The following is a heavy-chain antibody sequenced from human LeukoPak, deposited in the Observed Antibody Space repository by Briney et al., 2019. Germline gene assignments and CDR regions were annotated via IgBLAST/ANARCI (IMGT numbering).Heavy chain of an antibody. CDR3: ARQGYKSGWYPTFDF. V-gene: IGHV4-59*01. CDR2: VYYAGIT. CDR1: GDSIGTYY. J-gene: IGHJ4*02. D-gene: IGHD6-19*01. Sequence: SETLSLTCTVSGDSIGTYYWSWIRRPPGKGLEWIGHVYYAGITDYNPSLQSRVTISVDPSRNQSSLKLNSVTAADTAVYYCARQGYKSGWYPTFDFWGPGTQVIVSS.